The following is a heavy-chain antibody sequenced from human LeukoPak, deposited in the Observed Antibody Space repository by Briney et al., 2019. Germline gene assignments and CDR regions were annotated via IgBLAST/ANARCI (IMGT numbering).Heavy chain of an antibody. CDR2: VHLDGRT. V-gene: IGHV4-4*02. Sequence: SETLSLTCGVSGVSVINTNWWTWVRQPPGKGLEWIGEVHLDGRTNYNPSLESRLTMSVDVSENQVSLKLTSVTAADTAVYYCAREGGFYRPLDYSGQGTLVTVSS. CDR3: AREGGFYRPLDY. J-gene: IGHJ4*02. D-gene: IGHD3-3*01. CDR1: GVSVINTNW.